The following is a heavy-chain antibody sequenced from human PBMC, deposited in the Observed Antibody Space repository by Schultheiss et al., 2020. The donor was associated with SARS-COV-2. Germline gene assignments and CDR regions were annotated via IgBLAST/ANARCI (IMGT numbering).Heavy chain of an antibody. D-gene: IGHD4-23*01. Sequence: GGSLRLSCAASGFTFSNAWMNWVRQAPGKGLEWVGRIKSKTDGGTTDYAAPVKGRFTISRDDSKNTAYLQMNSLRAEDTAVYYCTSPDYGGNPGNYWGQGALVTVSS. CDR3: TSPDYGGNPGNY. CDR1: GFTFSNAW. CDR2: IKSKTDGGTT. J-gene: IGHJ4*02. V-gene: IGHV3-15*07.